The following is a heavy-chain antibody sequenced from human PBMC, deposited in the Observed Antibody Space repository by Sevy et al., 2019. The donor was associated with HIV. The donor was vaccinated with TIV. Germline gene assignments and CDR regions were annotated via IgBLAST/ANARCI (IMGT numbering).Heavy chain of an antibody. V-gene: IGHV3-30-3*01. CDR2: ISYDGSNK. Sequence: GGSLRLSCAASGFTFSSYAMHWVRQAPGKGLEWVAVISYDGSNKYYADSVKGRFTISRDNSKNTLYLQMNSLRAEDTAVYYCARANEYYDFWSGYTTGYFDYWGPGTLFTVSS. CDR3: ARANEYYDFWSGYTTGYFDY. CDR1: GFTFSSYA. D-gene: IGHD3-3*01. J-gene: IGHJ4*02.